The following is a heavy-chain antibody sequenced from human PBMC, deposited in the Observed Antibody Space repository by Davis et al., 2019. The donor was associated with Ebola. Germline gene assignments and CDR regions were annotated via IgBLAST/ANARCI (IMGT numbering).Heavy chain of an antibody. CDR1: WFTVSSNY. D-gene: IGHD4-17*01. J-gene: IGHJ6*04. V-gene: IGHV3-53*01. CDR3: ARDGTVTNYYNYGMDV. Sequence: GGSLRLSSAASWFTVSSNYMSWVRQAPGEGLEWVSVIFSGGSTYYADSVKGRFTISRDNSKNTLYLQMNSLRGEDTAVYYCARDGTVTNYYNYGMDVWGKGTTVTVSS. CDR2: IFSGGST.